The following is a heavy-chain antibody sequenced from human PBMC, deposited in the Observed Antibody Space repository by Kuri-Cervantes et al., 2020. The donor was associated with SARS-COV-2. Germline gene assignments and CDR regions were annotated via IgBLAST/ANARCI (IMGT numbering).Heavy chain of an antibody. V-gene: IGHV3-23*01. CDR1: GGSFSGYY. J-gene: IGHJ4*02. D-gene: IGHD3-3*01. CDR3: AKDSRYDFWSGYYFDY. Sequence: GGSLRLSCAVYGGSFSGYYWSWIRQAPGKGLEWVSAISGSGGSTYYADSVKGRFTISRDNSKNTLYLQMNSLRAEDTAVYYCAKDSRYDFWSGYYFDYWGQGTLVTVSS. CDR2: ISGSGGST.